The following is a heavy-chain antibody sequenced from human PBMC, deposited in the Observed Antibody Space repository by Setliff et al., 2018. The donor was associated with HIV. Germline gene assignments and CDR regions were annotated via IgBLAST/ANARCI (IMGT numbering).Heavy chain of an antibody. J-gene: IGHJ3*02. Sequence: SVKVSCKASGDNFNSHSISWVRQAPGQGLEWMGGIVPIFGTPNYAQKFKGRLTITADESTSTVYMELSSLRSEDTAVYFCARGLGWSEDRAFDIWGQGTMVTV. CDR2: IVPIFGTP. V-gene: IGHV1-69*13. CDR3: ARGLGWSEDRAFDI. D-gene: IGHD3-3*01. CDR1: GDNFNSHS.